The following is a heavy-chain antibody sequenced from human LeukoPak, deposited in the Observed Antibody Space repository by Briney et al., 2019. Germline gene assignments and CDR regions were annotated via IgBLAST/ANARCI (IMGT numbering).Heavy chain of an antibody. CDR3: MTAAGYNFGQY. Sequence: PGGSLRLSCAASGLTVNNNYMNWVRQAPGKGLEWVSALYIGGNTYCADSVRGRFTISRDNSKNTLYLQMNSLRAEDTAIYYCMTAAGYNFGQYWGQGTLVTVSS. V-gene: IGHV3-53*01. CDR2: LYIGGNT. J-gene: IGHJ4*02. D-gene: IGHD5-18*01. CDR1: GLTVNNNY.